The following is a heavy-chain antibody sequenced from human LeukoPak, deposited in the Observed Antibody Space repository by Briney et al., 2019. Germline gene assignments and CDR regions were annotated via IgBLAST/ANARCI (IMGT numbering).Heavy chain of an antibody. J-gene: IGHJ5*02. D-gene: IGHD1-26*01. V-gene: IGHV3-21*01. CDR2: ISSSSSYI. CDR1: GFTFSSYS. Sequence: GGSLRLSCAASGFTFSSYSMTWVRQAPGKGLEWVSSISSSSSYIYYADSVKGRFTISRDNAKNSLYLQMNSLRAEDTAVYYCARVRLKGGATHPWGQGTLVTVSS. CDR3: ARVRLKGGATHP.